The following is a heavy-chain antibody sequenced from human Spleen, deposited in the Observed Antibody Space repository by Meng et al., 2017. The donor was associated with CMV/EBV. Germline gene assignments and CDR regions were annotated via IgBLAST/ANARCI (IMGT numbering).Heavy chain of an antibody. J-gene: IGHJ4*02. CDR3: ARGRINWNYGIDY. V-gene: IGHV4-4*07. D-gene: IGHD1-7*01. CDR1: GGSISSYY. Sequence: QVPLQASGPGLVKPSVTLSLPFTFSGGSISSYYWSWVRQPAGKGLEWIGRIYTSGSTNYNPSLKSRVTMSVDTSKNQFSLKLSSVTAADTAVYYCARGRINWNYGIDYWGQGTLVTVSS. CDR2: IYTSGST.